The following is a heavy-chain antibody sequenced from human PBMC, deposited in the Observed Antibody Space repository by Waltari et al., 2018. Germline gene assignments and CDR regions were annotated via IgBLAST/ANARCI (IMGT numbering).Heavy chain of an antibody. J-gene: IGHJ4*02. V-gene: IGHV1-2*06. Sequence: QVHVVQSGAEVKKPGASVKVSCKASGYTFTGYYIQWVRRAPGQGLEWMGRNNTNSGDTNYAQKFQGRVPLTRDTSINTAYMELSSLKSDDTAVYYCARDLGSDYGNRDYWGQGTLVTVPS. CDR2: NNTNSGDT. CDR1: GYTFTGYY. CDR3: ARDLGSDYGNRDY. D-gene: IGHD4-17*01.